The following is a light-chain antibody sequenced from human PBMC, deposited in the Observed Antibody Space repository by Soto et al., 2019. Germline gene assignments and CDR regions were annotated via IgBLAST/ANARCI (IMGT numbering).Light chain of an antibody. J-gene: IGKJ5*01. CDR1: RSISSW. Sequence: DIQMTQSPSTLSASVGDRVTITCRVSRSISSWLAWYQQKPGKAPNLLIYKASSLESGVPSRFSGSGSGTEFTLTISSLQPDDFATYYCQQYNSYPTFGQGTRLEIK. CDR2: KAS. CDR3: QQYNSYPT. V-gene: IGKV1-5*03.